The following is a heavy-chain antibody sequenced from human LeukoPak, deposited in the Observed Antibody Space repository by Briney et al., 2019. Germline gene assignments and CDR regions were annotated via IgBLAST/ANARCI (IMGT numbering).Heavy chain of an antibody. CDR2: INTDGRST. CDR1: GFTFRSNW. Sequence: GGSLRLSCAASGFTFRSNWMHWVRQVSGKGLVWVSRINTDGRSTGYADSVKGRFTISRDSAENTLYLQMNSLRAEDTAVYYCARGKGGSGYSIDYWGQGTLVTVSS. D-gene: IGHD3-3*01. V-gene: IGHV3-74*01. J-gene: IGHJ4*02. CDR3: ARGKGGSGYSIDY.